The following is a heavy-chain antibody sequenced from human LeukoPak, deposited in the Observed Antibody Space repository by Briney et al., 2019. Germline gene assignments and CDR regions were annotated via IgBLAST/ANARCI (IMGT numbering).Heavy chain of an antibody. CDR2: IYHSGST. J-gene: IGHJ6*02. Sequence: SETLSLTCAVYGGSFSDYYWSWIRQPPGKGLEWIGEIYHSGSTKYNPSLKSRVTMSVDTSKNQFSLKLSSVTAADTAVYYCARDTYFYDSSGVKRYYGMDVWGQGTTVTVSS. CDR3: ARDTYFYDSSGVKRYYGMDV. V-gene: IGHV4-34*01. CDR1: GGSFSDYY. D-gene: IGHD3-22*01.